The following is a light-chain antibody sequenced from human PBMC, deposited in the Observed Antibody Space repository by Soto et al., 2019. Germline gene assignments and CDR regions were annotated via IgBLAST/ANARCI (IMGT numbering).Light chain of an antibody. CDR3: QAWDSTLV. V-gene: IGLV3-1*01. Sequence: SYELTQPPSVSVSPGRTASISCSGDGLGDRYASWYQQKPGQSPVLVIYQDSKRPSGIPERFSGSNSGNTATLTISGTQAVDEADYYCQAWDSTLVFGGGTKVTVL. J-gene: IGLJ2*01. CDR1: GLGDRY. CDR2: QDS.